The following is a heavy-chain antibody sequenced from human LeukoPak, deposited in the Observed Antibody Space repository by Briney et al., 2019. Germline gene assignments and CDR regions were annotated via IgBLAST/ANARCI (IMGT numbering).Heavy chain of an antibody. D-gene: IGHD3-3*01. J-gene: IGHJ4*02. CDR3: ARELESSGYFDY. CDR2: INLSGGST. Sequence: ASVKVSCKASGYTFTRYYVHWLRQAPGQGLEWMGVINLSGGSTSYAQKFQGRVTMTRDTSTSTVYMEVSSLRSEDTAVYYCARELESSGYFDYWGQGTLVTVSS. V-gene: IGHV1-46*01. CDR1: GYTFTRYY.